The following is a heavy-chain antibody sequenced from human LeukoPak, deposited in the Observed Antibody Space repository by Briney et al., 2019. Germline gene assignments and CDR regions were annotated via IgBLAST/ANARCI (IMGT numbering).Heavy chain of an antibody. CDR3: ARPWSGSNNWFDP. Sequence: SETLSLTCTVSGGSISSNCYYWGWIRQPPGKGLEWIGSIYYSGSTYYNPSLKSRVTISVDTSKNQFSLKLSSVTAADTAVYYCARPWSGSNNWFDPWGQGTLVTVSS. CDR1: GGSISSNCYY. D-gene: IGHD3-3*01. J-gene: IGHJ5*02. V-gene: IGHV4-39*01. CDR2: IYYSGST.